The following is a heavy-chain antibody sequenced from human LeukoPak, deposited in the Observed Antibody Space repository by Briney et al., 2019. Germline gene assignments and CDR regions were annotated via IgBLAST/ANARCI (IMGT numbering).Heavy chain of an antibody. Sequence: SGGSLRLSCAASGFTFDDYAMHWVRPAPGKGLEWVSGISWNSGSIGYADSVKGRFTISRDNAKNSLYLQMNSLRAEDTALYYCAKATTHYYDSSGYAFDIWGQGTMVTVSS. CDR1: GFTFDDYA. CDR3: AKATTHYYDSSGYAFDI. CDR2: ISWNSGSI. V-gene: IGHV3-9*01. D-gene: IGHD3-22*01. J-gene: IGHJ3*02.